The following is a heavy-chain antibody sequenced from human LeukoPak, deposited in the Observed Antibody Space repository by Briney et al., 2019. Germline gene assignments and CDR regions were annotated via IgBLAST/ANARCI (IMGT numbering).Heavy chain of an antibody. Sequence: GASVKVSCKASGYTFTSYGISWVRQAAGQGLEWMGWNSAYNGNTNYAQKLQGRVTMTTDASTSTAYMELRSLRSDDTAVYYCARDGYYDILTGYIHYYYGMDVWGQGTTVTVSS. V-gene: IGHV1-18*01. D-gene: IGHD3-9*01. J-gene: IGHJ6*02. CDR2: NSAYNGNT. CDR1: GYTFTSYG. CDR3: ARDGYYDILTGYIHYYYGMDV.